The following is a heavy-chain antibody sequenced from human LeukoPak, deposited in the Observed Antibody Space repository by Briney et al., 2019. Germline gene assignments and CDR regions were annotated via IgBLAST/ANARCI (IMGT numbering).Heavy chain of an antibody. J-gene: IGHJ4*02. Sequence: PGGSLRLSCAASGFTFSSYGMSWVRQAPGKGLEWVSAISGSGGSTYYADSVKGRFTISRDNSKNTLYLQMNSLRAEDTAVYYCAKTLYYYDSSGYFYWGQGTLVTVSS. CDR1: GFTFSSYG. CDR3: AKTLYYYDSSGYFY. D-gene: IGHD3-22*01. V-gene: IGHV3-23*01. CDR2: ISGSGGST.